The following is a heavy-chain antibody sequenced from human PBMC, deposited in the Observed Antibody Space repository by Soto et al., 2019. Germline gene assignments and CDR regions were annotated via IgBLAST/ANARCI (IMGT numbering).Heavy chain of an antibody. CDR3: AAAAPYYYYYYGMDV. CDR1: GGSISSYY. J-gene: IGHJ6*04. V-gene: IGHV4-59*01. CDR2: IYYSGST. D-gene: IGHD6-13*01. Sequence: PSETLSLTCTVSGGSISSYYWSWIRQRPGKGLEWIGYIYYSGSTNYNPSLKSRVTISVDTSKSQFSLKLSSVTAADTAVYYCAAAAPYYYYYYGMDVWGKGTTVTVSS.